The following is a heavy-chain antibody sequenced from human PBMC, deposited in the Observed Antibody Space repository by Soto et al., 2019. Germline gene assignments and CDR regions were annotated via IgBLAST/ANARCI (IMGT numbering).Heavy chain of an antibody. CDR3: AKRLWAVGGPFHY. J-gene: IGHJ4*02. CDR1: GFTFSGFI. Sequence: DVQLLESGGGLVQPGGSLRLSCAPSGFTFSGFIMDWVRQAPGKGLEWVSEINPRGDVTNYAESVKGRFTVSRDNSMNSRYLQLSSLRVDDTAVYYCAKRLWAVGGPFHYWGQGTLVTVSS. V-gene: IGHV3-23*01. CDR2: INPRGDVT. D-gene: IGHD2-15*01.